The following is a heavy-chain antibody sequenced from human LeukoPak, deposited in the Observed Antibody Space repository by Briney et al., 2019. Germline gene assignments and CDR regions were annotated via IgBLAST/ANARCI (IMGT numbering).Heavy chain of an antibody. Sequence: GRSLRLSCAASGFTFSNYGMHWVRQAPGKGLEWVAVIWYGGSNKYYADSVKGRFTISRDNSKNTLYLQMNSLRAEDTAVYYCAKGTIFGVAARDYYYMDVWGKGTTVTVSS. CDR3: AKGTIFGVAARDYYYMDV. CDR1: GFTFSNYG. V-gene: IGHV3-33*06. J-gene: IGHJ6*03. D-gene: IGHD3-3*01. CDR2: IWYGGSNK.